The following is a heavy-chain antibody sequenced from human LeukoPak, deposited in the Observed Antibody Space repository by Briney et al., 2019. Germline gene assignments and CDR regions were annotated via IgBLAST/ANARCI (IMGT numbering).Heavy chain of an antibody. CDR3: ARESGAYDSSGYSDYYFDY. D-gene: IGHD3-22*01. CDR1: GYTFTSYG. J-gene: IGHJ4*02. Sequence: ASVKVSCKASGYTFTSYGISWVRQAPGQGLEWMGWISAYNGNTNYAQKLQGRVTMTRDTSISTAYMELTRLRSDDTAVYYCARESGAYDSSGYSDYYFDYWGQGALVTVSS. V-gene: IGHV1-18*01. CDR2: ISAYNGNT.